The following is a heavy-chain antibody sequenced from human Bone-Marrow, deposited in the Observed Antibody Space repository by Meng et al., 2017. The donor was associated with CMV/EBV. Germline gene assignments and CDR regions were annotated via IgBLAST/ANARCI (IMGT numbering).Heavy chain of an antibody. Sequence: SVKVSCKASGGTFSSYAISWVRQAPGQGLEWMGGIIPIFGTANYAQKFQGRVTITTDESTSTAYMELSSLRSEDTAVYYCARGMDHRYSSTSDNYYYYGMDVWGQGTTVTFSS. J-gene: IGHJ6*02. D-gene: IGHD2-2*01. V-gene: IGHV1-69*05. CDR3: ARGMDHRYSSTSDNYYYYGMDV. CDR2: IIPIFGTA. CDR1: GGTFSSYA.